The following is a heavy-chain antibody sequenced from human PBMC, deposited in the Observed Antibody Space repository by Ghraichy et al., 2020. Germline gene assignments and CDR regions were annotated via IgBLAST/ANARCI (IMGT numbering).Heavy chain of an antibody. V-gene: IGHV4-59*01. J-gene: IGHJ5*02. CDR2: IYYSGGGST. Sequence: SETLSLTCTVSGGSINGYYWSWIRQPPGKGLEWIGYIYYSGGGSTNYNPSLKSRVTISADTSKNQFSLKLTSVTAADTAVYYCAREGFYCSGSSCYGWFDPWGQGTLVTVFS. D-gene: IGHD2-15*01. CDR3: AREGFYCSGSSCYGWFDP. CDR1: GGSINGYY.